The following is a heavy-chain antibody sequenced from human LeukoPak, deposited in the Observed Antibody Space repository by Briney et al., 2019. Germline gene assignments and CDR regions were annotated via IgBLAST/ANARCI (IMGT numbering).Heavy chain of an antibody. Sequence: GGSLRLSCAASGFTFSSYGMHRVRQAPGKGLEWVAVISYDGSNKYYADSVKGRFTISRDNSKNTLYLQMNSLRAEDTAVYYCAKDDVFGSSWYHSLFAFDIWGQGTMVTVSS. V-gene: IGHV3-30*18. CDR1: GFTFSSYG. CDR3: AKDDVFGSSWYHSLFAFDI. D-gene: IGHD6-13*01. CDR2: ISYDGSNK. J-gene: IGHJ3*02.